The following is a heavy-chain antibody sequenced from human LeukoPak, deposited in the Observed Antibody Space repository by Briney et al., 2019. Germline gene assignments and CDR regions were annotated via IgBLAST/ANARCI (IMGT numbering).Heavy chain of an antibody. J-gene: IGHJ3*02. Sequence: ASVKVSCQVSGYTLTELSMHWVRQAPGKGLEWMGGFDPEDGETIYAQKFQGRVTMTEDTSTDTAYMQLSSLRSEDTAVYYCATVAYDYVWGSYRYTGDAFDIWGQGTMVTVSS. CDR3: ATVAYDYVWGSYRYTGDAFDI. V-gene: IGHV1-24*01. CDR2: FDPEDGET. D-gene: IGHD3-16*02. CDR1: GYTLTELS.